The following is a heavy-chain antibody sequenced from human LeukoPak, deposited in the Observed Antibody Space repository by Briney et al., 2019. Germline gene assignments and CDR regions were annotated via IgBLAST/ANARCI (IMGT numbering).Heavy chain of an antibody. CDR1: GFTFSSYT. J-gene: IGHJ4*02. CDR2: ISSSSSCI. CDR3: ARVKGEGAHFDY. Sequence: VGTLRLSCAASGFTFSSYTMNWVRQAPGKGVEWVSSISSSSSCIYYAVSVKGRFTILRDNAKNSLYMQMNSRRAEDTAFYHCARVKGEGAHFDYWGQGTLVTVSS. D-gene: IGHD1-26*01. V-gene: IGHV3-21*04.